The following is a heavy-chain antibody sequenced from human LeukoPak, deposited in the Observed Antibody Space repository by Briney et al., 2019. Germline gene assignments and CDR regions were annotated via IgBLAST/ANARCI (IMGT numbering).Heavy chain of an antibody. Sequence: SETLSLTCTVSGGSISSYYWSWIRQPPGKGLEWIGYINYIGSTNYNPSLKSRVTISLDTSKNQFPLKVSSVTAADTAIYFCATLNGGNWGQGTLVTASS. J-gene: IGHJ4*02. CDR1: GGSISSYY. CDR2: INYIGST. V-gene: IGHV4-59*08. CDR3: ATLNGGN. D-gene: IGHD3-16*01.